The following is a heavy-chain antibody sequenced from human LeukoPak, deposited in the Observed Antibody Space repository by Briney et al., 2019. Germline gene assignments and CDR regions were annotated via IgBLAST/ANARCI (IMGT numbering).Heavy chain of an antibody. Sequence: PSETLSLTCTVSGGSISSYYWSWVRQPPGKGLEWIGYIYYSGSTNYNPSLTSRVTISVGTSKNQFSLTLRSVTAAAPAAYYCARATIYDFWSGYYVLRFFDYWGQGTLVTVSS. CDR1: GGSISSYY. CDR3: ARATIYDFWSGYYVLRFFDY. D-gene: IGHD3-3*01. J-gene: IGHJ4*02. V-gene: IGHV4-59*01. CDR2: IYYSGST.